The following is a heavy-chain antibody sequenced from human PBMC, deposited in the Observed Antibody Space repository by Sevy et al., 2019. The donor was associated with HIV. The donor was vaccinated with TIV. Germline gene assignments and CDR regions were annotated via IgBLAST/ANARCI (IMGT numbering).Heavy chain of an antibody. Sequence: GGSLRLSCTASGFTFSDYWMNWVRQAPGKGLEWVAKINEDGTEKYYVDSVKGRFTISRDNANNSLFLQMNGLRADDTAKYFCARDPGYGFDVWGQGTTVTVSS. CDR2: INEDGTEK. CDR1: GFTFSDYW. J-gene: IGHJ6*02. V-gene: IGHV3-7*01. CDR3: ARDPGYGFDV.